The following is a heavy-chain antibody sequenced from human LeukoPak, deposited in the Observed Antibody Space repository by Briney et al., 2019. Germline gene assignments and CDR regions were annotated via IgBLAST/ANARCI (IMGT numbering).Heavy chain of an antibody. V-gene: IGHV1-2*02. D-gene: IGHD2-15*01. J-gene: IGHJ5*02. CDR2: MSPNNGGA. Sequence: GASVKISCKASGYTFNDYYMHWVRQAPGQGLEWMGWMSPNNGGANHAQKFQGRVTMTRDTSISTAYMELSRLRSDDTAVYYCARGHHCTGGSCYSNWFDPWGQGTLVTVSS. CDR3: ARGHHCTGGSCYSNWFDP. CDR1: GYTFNDYY.